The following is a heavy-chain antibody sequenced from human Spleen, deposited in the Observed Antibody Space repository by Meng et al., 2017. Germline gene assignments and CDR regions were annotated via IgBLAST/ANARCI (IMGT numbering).Heavy chain of an antibody. J-gene: IGHJ4*02. CDR2: IYYSGST. CDR3: ARELVVVAATPSSSFDY. Sequence: GSLRLSCTVSGGSISSSSYYWGWIRQPPGKGLEWIGSIYYSGSTYYNPSLKSRVTISVDTSKNQFSLKLSSVTAADTAVYYCARELVVVAATPSSSFDYWGQGTLVTVSS. V-gene: IGHV4-39*07. CDR1: GGSISSSSYY. D-gene: IGHD2-15*01.